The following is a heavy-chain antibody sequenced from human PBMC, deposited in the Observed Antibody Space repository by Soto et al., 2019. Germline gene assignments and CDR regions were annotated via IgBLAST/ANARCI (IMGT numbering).Heavy chain of an antibody. D-gene: IGHD3-22*01. CDR3: AGDQYYYDSSGYHGEAFDI. CDR1: GYTFSSYY. CDR2: INPSGGYT. Sequence: ASLKVSCKASGYTFSSYYMNWVRQAPGQGLEWLGIINPSGGYTTYAQRFLGRVTMTSDTSTSTVHMELGSLTSEDTAVYYCAGDQYYYDSSGYHGEAFDIWGQGTMVTVSS. V-gene: IGHV1-46*01. J-gene: IGHJ3*02.